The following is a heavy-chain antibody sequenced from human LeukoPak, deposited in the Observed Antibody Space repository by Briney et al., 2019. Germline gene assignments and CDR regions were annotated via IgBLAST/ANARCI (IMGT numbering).Heavy chain of an antibody. CDR2: ISKSGDIT. Sequence: PGGSLRLSCAASGFTFSNYAMTWVPQAPGKGQEWISGISKSGDITFYAHSVKGRFTISRDTSKSAMYLQMSNRRAEDTAIYYCAKDASTANDFYFFDYWGQGALATVSS. D-gene: IGHD2-21*02. CDR1: GFTFSNYA. CDR3: AKDASTANDFYFFDY. V-gene: IGHV3-23*01. J-gene: IGHJ4*02.